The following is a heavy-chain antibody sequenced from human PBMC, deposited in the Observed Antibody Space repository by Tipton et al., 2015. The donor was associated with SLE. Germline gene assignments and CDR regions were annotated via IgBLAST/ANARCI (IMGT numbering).Heavy chain of an antibody. V-gene: IGHV4-38-2*02. CDR2: IYHSGTT. CDR1: GFSISSGYY. D-gene: IGHD3-10*01. J-gene: IGHJ3*02. CDR3: ARDLKKGSRGLSAFHI. Sequence: TLSLTCTVSGFSISSGYYWGWIRQPPGKGLEWIGTIYHSGTTYYRSSLKSRVTISVDTSKNQFSLKLSSVTAADTAVYYCARDLKKGSRGLSAFHIWGQGTMVTVSS.